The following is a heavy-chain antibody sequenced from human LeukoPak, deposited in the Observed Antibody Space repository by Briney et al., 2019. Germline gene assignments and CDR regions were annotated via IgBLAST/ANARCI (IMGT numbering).Heavy chain of an antibody. V-gene: IGHV1-69*04. D-gene: IGHD4-17*01. CDR3: AREEEDGDHPGY. J-gene: IGHJ4*02. Sequence: SVKVSCKASGYTFTSYYMHWVRQAPGQGLEWMGRIIPILGIANYAQKFQGRVTITADKSTSTAYMELSSLRSEDTAVYYCAREEEDGDHPGYWGQGTLVTVSS. CDR2: IIPILGIA. CDR1: GYTFTSYY.